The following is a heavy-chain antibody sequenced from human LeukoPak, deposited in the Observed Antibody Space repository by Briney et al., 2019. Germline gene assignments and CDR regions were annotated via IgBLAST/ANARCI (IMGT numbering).Heavy chain of an antibody. D-gene: IGHD1-26*01. CDR3: AKETGYSASQVDY. V-gene: IGHV3-23*01. CDR1: GVTLSTYA. J-gene: IGHJ4*02. Sequence: GGSLRLSCAASGVTLSTYAISWARQAPGKGLEWVSGISSSGSGDNTYYADSVKGRFTISRDSSKNTLFLHMNTLRAEDTAVYYCAKETGYSASQVDYWGLGTLVTVSS. CDR2: ISSSGSGDNT.